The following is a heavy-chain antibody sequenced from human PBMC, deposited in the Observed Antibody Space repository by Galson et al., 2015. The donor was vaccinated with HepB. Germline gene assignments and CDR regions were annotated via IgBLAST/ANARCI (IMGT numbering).Heavy chain of an antibody. CDR2: INSTGGSI. Sequence: SLRLSCEASGFTFSTYDVPWVRQAPGKGLEWVSVINSTGGSIYYADSVQGRFTVSRDTSKSTRYIQLSKLRADDTAVYYCAKNYRYFDSWGQGTLVTVSS. V-gene: IGHV3-23*05. CDR3: AKNYRYFDS. J-gene: IGHJ4*02. CDR1: GFTFSTYD. D-gene: IGHD1-7*01.